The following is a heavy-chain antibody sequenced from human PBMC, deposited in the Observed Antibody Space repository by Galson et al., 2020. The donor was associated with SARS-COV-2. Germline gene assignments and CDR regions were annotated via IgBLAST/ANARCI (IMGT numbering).Heavy chain of an antibody. CDR3: ARTLRYCSSTSCYRNPGFDY. CDR1: GGSFSGYY. CDR2: INHSGST. D-gene: IGHD2-2*01. Sequence: SETLSLTCAVYGGSFSGYYWSWIHQPPGKGLEWIGEINHSGSTNYNPSLKSRVTISVDTSKNQFSLKLSSVTAADTAVYYCARTLRYCSSTSCYRNPGFDYWGQGTLVTVSS. J-gene: IGHJ4*02. V-gene: IGHV4-34*01.